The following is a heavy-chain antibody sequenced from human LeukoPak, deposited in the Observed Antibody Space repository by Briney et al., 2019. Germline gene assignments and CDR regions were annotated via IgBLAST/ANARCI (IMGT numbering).Heavy chain of an antibody. J-gene: IGHJ6*02. Sequence: GGSLRLSCVASGFSFSNYGTHWVRQAPGKGLEWVTFMQYDGSVEFYADSVKGRFTISRDNPKNMLYLQMNSLRAEDTAVYYCASRARSGYYYGMDVWGQGTTVTVSS. D-gene: IGHD3-10*01. CDR3: ASRARSGYYYGMDV. CDR2: MQYDGSVE. CDR1: GFSFSNYG. V-gene: IGHV3-30*02.